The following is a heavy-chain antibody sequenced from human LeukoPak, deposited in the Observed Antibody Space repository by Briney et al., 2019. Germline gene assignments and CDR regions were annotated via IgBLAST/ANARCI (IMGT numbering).Heavy chain of an antibody. CDR3: AGEQLVPIHYYYMDV. V-gene: IGHV1-69*05. Sequence: SVKVSYKASGGTFSSYAISWVRQAPGQGLEWMVRIIPIFGTANYAQQFQGRVTITTDESTSTAYMELSSLRSEDTAVYYCAGEQLVPIHYYYMDVWGKGTTVTVSS. CDR2: IIPIFGTA. CDR1: GGTFSSYA. D-gene: IGHD6-6*01. J-gene: IGHJ6*03.